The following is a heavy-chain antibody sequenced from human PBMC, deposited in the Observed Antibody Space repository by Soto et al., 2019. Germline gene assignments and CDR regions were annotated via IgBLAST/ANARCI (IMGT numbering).Heavy chain of an antibody. Sequence: GGSLRLSCAASGFTFSDHYMSWIRQAPGKGLEWVAVISYDGSNKYYADSVKGRFTISRDNSKNTLYLQMNSLRAEDTAVYYCARDPPVPHKAGTYFDYWGQGTLVTVSS. CDR2: ISYDGSNK. J-gene: IGHJ4*02. CDR1: GFTFSDHY. V-gene: IGHV3-30-3*01. D-gene: IGHD6-19*01. CDR3: ARDPPVPHKAGTYFDY.